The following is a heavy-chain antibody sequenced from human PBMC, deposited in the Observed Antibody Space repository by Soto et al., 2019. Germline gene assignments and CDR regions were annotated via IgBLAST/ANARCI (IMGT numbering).Heavy chain of an antibody. J-gene: IGHJ6*02. V-gene: IGHV1-3*05. CDR3: ARDDIVGAQNYYYGMDV. D-gene: IGHD1-26*01. CDR1: GYTFTSYA. CDR2: INAGNGNT. Sequence: QVQLVQSGAEEKKPGASVKVSCKASGYTFTSYAMHWVRQAPGQRLEGMGWINAGNGNTKYSKKFQGRVTFTRDTSASTAYMELSSLRSEDTAVYYCARDDIVGAQNYYYGMDVWGQGTTVTVSS.